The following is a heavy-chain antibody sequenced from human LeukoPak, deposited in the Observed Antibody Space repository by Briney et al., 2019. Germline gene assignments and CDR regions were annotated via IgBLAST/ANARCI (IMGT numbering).Heavy chain of an antibody. V-gene: IGHV3-21*01. J-gene: IGHJ3*02. CDR1: GFTFSSYS. D-gene: IGHD2-2*01. Sequence: GGSLRLSCAASGFTFSSYSMNWVRQAPGKGLEWVSSISSSSSYIYYADSVKGRFTISRDNAKNSLYLQMNSLRAEDTAVYYCARGHQSSDAFDIWGQGTMVTVSS. CDR2: ISSSSSYI. CDR3: ARGHQSSDAFDI.